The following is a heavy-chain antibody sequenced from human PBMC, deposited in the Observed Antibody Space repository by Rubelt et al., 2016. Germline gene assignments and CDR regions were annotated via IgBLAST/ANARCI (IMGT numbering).Heavy chain of an antibody. CDR2: INPNSGGT. Sequence: GAEVKKPGASVKVSCKASGYTFTGYYMHWVRQAPGQGLEWMGWINPNSGGTNYAQKLQGRVTMTRHTSISTAYMELSRLRSDDTAVYYCARDEDYYGSGSPWFDYWGQGTLVTDSS. V-gene: IGHV1-2*02. CDR3: ARDEDYYGSGSPWFDY. J-gene: IGHJ4*02. CDR1: GYTFTGYY. D-gene: IGHD3-10*01.